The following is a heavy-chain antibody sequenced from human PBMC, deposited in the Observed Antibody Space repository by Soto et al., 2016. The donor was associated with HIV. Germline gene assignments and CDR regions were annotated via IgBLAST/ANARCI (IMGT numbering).Heavy chain of an antibody. Sequence: QVQLVQSGAEVKKPGASVKVSCKASGYTFTSHGISWVRQAPGQGLEWMGWISPYNGNTNYAQKFQGRVTMTTDTSTSTAYMELRSLRSDDTAVYYCGRDQYSGWYERAANWFDPWGQGTLVTVSS. CDR1: GYTFTSHG. CDR2: ISPYNGNT. CDR3: GRDQYSGWYERAANWFDP. D-gene: IGHD6-19*01. V-gene: IGHV1-18*01. J-gene: IGHJ5*02.